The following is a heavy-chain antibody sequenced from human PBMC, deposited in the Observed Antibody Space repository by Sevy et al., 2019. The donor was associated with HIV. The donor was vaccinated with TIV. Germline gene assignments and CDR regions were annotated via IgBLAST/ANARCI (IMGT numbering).Heavy chain of an antibody. J-gene: IGHJ4*02. CDR3: GRTSPREGFDY. Sequence: ASVKVSCKASGYTFTNYYMHWVRQAPGQGLEWMGIINPSDVSTVYAQKFQGRVTMTRDTSTSTVYMELSSLRSDDTAVYYGGRTSPREGFDYWGQGALVTVSS. CDR2: INPSDVST. CDR1: GYTFTNYY. V-gene: IGHV1-46*03.